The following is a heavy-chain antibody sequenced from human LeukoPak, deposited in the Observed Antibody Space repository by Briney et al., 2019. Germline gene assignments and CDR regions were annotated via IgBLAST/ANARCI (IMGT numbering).Heavy chain of an antibody. CDR2: INPSGGST. CDR3: ARAPPGYYGSGNIKGAFDI. CDR1: GYTFTSYY. J-gene: IGHJ3*02. D-gene: IGHD3-10*01. V-gene: IGHV1-46*01. Sequence: ASVKVSCKASGYTFTSYYMHWVRQAPGQGLEWMGIINPSGGSTSYAQKFQGRVTMTRDTSTSTVYMELSSLRSEDTAVYYCARAPPGYYGSGNIKGAFDIWGQGTMVTVSS.